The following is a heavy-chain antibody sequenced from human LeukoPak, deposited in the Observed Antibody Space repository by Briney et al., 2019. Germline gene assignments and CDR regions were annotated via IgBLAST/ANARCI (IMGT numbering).Heavy chain of an antibody. V-gene: IGHV1-18*01. CDR1: GYTFTSYG. CDR2: ISAYNGNT. Sequence: GASVKVPCKASGYTFTSYGISWVRQAPGQGLEWMGWISAYNGNTNYAQKLQGRVTMTTDTSTSTAYMELRSLRSDDTAVYYCARSAFGVVIMAYNGMDVWGQGTTVTVSS. J-gene: IGHJ6*02. CDR3: ARSAFGVVIMAYNGMDV. D-gene: IGHD3-3*01.